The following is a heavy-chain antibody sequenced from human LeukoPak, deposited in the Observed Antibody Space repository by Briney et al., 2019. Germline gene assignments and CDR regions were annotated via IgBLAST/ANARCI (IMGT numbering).Heavy chain of an antibody. Sequence: GGSLRLSCAASGFTFSSYAMSWVRQARGKGLEWVSAISGSGCSTYYADSVKGRFTISRDNSKNTLYLQMNSLRAEDTAVYYCAKDTTVTTGDFDYWGQGTLVTVSS. V-gene: IGHV3-23*01. CDR3: AKDTTVTTGDFDY. CDR1: GFTFSSYA. CDR2: ISGSGCST. D-gene: IGHD4-17*01. J-gene: IGHJ4*02.